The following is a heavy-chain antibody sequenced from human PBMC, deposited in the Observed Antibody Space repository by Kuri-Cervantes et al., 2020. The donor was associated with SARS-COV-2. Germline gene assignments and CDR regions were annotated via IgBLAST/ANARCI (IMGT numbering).Heavy chain of an antibody. CDR2: ISYDGSNK. CDR1: GFTFSSYS. J-gene: IGHJ4*02. CDR3: ARDPEYSSGWYERGYYFDY. Sequence: LSLTCAASGFTFSSYSMNWVRQAPGKGLEWVAVISYDGSNKYYADSVKGRFTISRDNSKNTLYLQMNSLRAEDTAVYYCARDPEYSSGWYERGYYFDYWGQGTLGTVSS. D-gene: IGHD6-19*01. V-gene: IGHV3-30*03.